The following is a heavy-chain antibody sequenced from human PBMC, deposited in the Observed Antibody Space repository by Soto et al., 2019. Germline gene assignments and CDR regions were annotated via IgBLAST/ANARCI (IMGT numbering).Heavy chain of an antibody. D-gene: IGHD6-19*01. CDR1: GGSISSYY. V-gene: IGHV4-59*01. CDR3: ASARAVADTAFDY. J-gene: IGHJ4*02. CDR2: IYYSGST. Sequence: SETLSLTCTVSGGSISSYYWSWIRQPPGKGPEWIGYIYYSGSTNYNPSLKSRVTISVDTSKNQFSLKLSSVTAADTAVYYCASARAVADTAFDYWGQGTLVTVSS.